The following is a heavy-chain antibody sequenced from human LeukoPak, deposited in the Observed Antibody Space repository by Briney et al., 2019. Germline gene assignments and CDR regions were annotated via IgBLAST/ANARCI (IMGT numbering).Heavy chain of an antibody. D-gene: IGHD2-15*01. Sequence: ASVKVSCKASGYTFTSYAMNWVRQAPGQGLEWMGWISAYNGNTNYAQKLQGRVTMTTDTSTSTAYMELRSLRSDDTAVYYCARWWVQYYYGMDVWGQGTTVTVSS. CDR1: GYTFTSYA. CDR2: ISAYNGNT. CDR3: ARWWVQYYYGMDV. V-gene: IGHV1-18*01. J-gene: IGHJ6*02.